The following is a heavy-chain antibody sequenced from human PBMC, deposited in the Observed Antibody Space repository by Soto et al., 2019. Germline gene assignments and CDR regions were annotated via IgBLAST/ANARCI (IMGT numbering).Heavy chain of an antibody. CDR2: INHSGST. V-gene: IGHV4-34*01. Sequence: SWALSITYAVYGGAFSGYYWSWIRPPPGKGLEWIGEINHSGSTNYNPSLKSRVTISVDTSKNQFSLKLSSVTAADTAVYYCARNGPLRFLEWLLVASWFDPWGQGTLVTVSS. CDR1: GGAFSGYY. CDR3: ARNGPLRFLEWLLVASWFDP. D-gene: IGHD3-3*01. J-gene: IGHJ5*02.